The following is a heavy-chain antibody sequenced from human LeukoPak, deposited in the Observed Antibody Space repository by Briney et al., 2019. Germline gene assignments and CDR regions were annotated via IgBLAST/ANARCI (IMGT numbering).Heavy chain of an antibody. CDR2: IYYSGST. J-gene: IGHJ6*03. CDR1: GGSISSSSYY. D-gene: IGHD4-11*01. V-gene: IGHV4-39*01. Sequence: SETLSLTCTVSGGSISSSSYYWGWIRQPPGKGLEWIGSIYYSGSTYYNPSLKSRVTISVDTSKNQFSLKLSSVTAADTAVYYCARGHSIEPYYYYYYMDVWGKGTTVTVSS. CDR3: ARGHSIEPYYYYYYMDV.